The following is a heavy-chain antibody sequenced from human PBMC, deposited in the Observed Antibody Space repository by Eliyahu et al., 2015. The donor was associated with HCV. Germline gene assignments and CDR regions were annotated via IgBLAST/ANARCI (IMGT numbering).Heavy chain of an antibody. CDR2: INAGNGLT. Sequence: QVQLVQSGAEVKKPGASVRVSCKASGYTFTTYAMHWVRQAPGQGLEWMGWINAGNGLTKYXQNFQGRXTITSDTSATTAYMDLSSLRSEDTAVYYCASGVGGHFYYNSMGLWGQGTTVIVSS. D-gene: IGHD3-3*01. J-gene: IGHJ6*02. V-gene: IGHV1-3*01. CDR1: GYTFTTYA. CDR3: ASGVGGHFYYNSMGL.